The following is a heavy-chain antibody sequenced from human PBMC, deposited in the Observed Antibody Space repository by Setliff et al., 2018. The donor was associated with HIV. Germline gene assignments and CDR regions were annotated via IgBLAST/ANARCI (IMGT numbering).Heavy chain of an antibody. V-gene: IGHV3-23*01. J-gene: IGHJ4*02. D-gene: IGHD4-17*01. Sequence: GESLKISCTASGFTFSNFAITWVRQAPGKGLEWVSAIGGSGFGTYYADSVKGRLTISRDNSKNTLYLQMNSLRAEDTAVYYCAKFFGGYGDYMGFDYWGQGPLVTVSS. CDR1: GFTFSNFA. CDR3: AKFFGGYGDYMGFDY. CDR2: IGGSGFGT.